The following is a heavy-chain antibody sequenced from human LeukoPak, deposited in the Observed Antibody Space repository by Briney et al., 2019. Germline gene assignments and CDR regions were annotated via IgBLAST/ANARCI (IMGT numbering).Heavy chain of an antibody. Sequence: GGSLRLSCAASGFTFSSYAMSWVRQAPGKGLEWVSAISGSGGSTYYADSVKGRFTISRDNSKNTLHLQMNSLRAEDTAVYYCAKFVHSSGWFDYWGQGTLVTVSS. CDR2: ISGSGGST. J-gene: IGHJ5*01. D-gene: IGHD6-19*01. V-gene: IGHV3-23*01. CDR1: GFTFSSYA. CDR3: AKFVHSSGWFDY.